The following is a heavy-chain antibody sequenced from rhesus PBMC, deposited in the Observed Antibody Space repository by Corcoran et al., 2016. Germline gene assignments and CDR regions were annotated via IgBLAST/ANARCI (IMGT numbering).Heavy chain of an antibody. Sequence: QVQLQESGPGLVKPSETLSLTCTVSGGSISVSYHWDWFRQPPEKGLEWMGRISGGGENTDYNPSLKSRVSISRDTSKNQFSLKLRSVTAADTAVYYCARDGVWGPGVLVTVSP. CDR1: GGSISVSYH. CDR2: ISGGGENT. J-gene: IGHJ5-1*01. V-gene: IGHV4-173*01. CDR3: ARDGV.